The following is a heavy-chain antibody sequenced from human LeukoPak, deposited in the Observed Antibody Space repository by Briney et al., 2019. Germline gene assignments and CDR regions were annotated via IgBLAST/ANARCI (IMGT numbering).Heavy chain of an antibody. CDR2: ISAYNGNT. V-gene: IGHV1-18*01. D-gene: IGHD3-22*01. J-gene: IGHJ4*02. Sequence: ASVKVSCKASGYTFTSYGISWVRQAPGQGLEWMGWISAYNGNTNYAQKLQGRVTMTTDTSTSTAYMELRSLRSDDTAVYYCARDDYTPGYDSRGYWGQGTLVTVSS. CDR3: ARDDYTPGYDSRGY. CDR1: GYTFTSYG.